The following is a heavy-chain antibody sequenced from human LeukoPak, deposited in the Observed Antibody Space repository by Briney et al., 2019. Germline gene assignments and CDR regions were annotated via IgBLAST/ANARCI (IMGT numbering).Heavy chain of an antibody. CDR2: IYTSGST. CDR1: GGSISSGSYY. CDR3: ARDSAGGSYDY. Sequence: SGTLSLACTVSGGSISSGSYYWSWIRQPAGKGLEWIGRIYTSGSTTYNSSLKSRVTISLDTSKNHFSLRLSSVTAADTAVYYCARDSAGGSYDYWGQGTLVTVSS. J-gene: IGHJ4*02. D-gene: IGHD1-26*01. V-gene: IGHV4-61*02.